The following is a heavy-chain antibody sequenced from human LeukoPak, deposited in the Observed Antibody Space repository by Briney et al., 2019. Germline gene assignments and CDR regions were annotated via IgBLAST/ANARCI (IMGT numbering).Heavy chain of an antibody. CDR2: IYTSGST. V-gene: IGHV4-4*07. CDR1: GGSISSYY. CDR3: ARARKQWLVPRGVFNYFDY. Sequence: PSETLSLTCTVSGGSISSYYWSWIRQPAGKGLEWIGRIYTSGSTNYNPSLKSRVTMSVDTSKNQFSLKLSSVTAADTAVYYCARARKQWLVPRGVFNYFDYWGQGTLVTVSS. D-gene: IGHD6-19*01. J-gene: IGHJ4*02.